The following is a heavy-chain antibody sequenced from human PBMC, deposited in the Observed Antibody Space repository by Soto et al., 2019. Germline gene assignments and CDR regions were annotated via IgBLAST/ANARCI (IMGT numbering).Heavy chain of an antibody. CDR1: GFTFSSYA. J-gene: IGHJ4*02. Sequence: PGGSLRLSCAASGFTFSSYAMSWVRQAPGKGLEWVSAISGSGGSTYYADSVKGRFTISRDNSKNTLYLQMNSLGAEDTAVYYRAKDRGSYPNVIDYWGQGTLVTVSS. V-gene: IGHV3-23*01. CDR3: AKDRGSYPNVIDY. D-gene: IGHD1-26*01. CDR2: ISGSGGST.